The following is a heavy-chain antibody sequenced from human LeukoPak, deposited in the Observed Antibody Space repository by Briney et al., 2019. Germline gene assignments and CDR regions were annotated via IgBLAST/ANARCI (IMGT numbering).Heavy chain of an antibody. Sequence: PGGSPRLSCAASGFTFRSYWMHWVRQAPGKGLVWVSHIHSDGSSTSYADSVQGRFTISRDNAKNTLYLQMNSLRAEDTAVYYCARHNYGYDYWGQGTLVTVSS. V-gene: IGHV3-74*01. CDR1: GFTFRSYW. D-gene: IGHD3-10*01. J-gene: IGHJ4*02. CDR2: IHSDGSST. CDR3: ARHNYGYDY.